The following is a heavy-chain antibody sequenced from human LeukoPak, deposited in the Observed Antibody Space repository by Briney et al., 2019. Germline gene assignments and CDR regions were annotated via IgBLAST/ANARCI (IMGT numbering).Heavy chain of an antibody. Sequence: GGSLRLSCAASGITFSSYAMSWVRQAPGKGLEWVANIKQDGSETYYVDSVKGRFTISRDNAKNSLYLQMNSLRAEDTAVYYCARGFYPDRTMIVVVVDYWGQGSLVTVSS. CDR1: GITFSSYA. D-gene: IGHD3-22*01. V-gene: IGHV3-7*03. CDR3: ARGFYPDRTMIVVVVDY. J-gene: IGHJ4*02. CDR2: IKQDGSET.